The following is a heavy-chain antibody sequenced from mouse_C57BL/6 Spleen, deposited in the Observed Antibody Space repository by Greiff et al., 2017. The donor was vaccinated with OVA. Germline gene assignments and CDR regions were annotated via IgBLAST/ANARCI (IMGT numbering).Heavy chain of an antibody. Sequence: VQLKESGPGMVKPSQSLSLTCTVTGYSITSGYDWHWIRHFPGNKLEWMGYISYSGSTNYNPSLKSRISITHDTSKNHFFLKLNSVTTEDTATYYCARDGDGPWFAYWGQGTLVTVSA. CDR3: ARDGDGPWFAY. CDR1: GYSITSGYD. CDR2: ISYSGST. J-gene: IGHJ3*01. V-gene: IGHV3-1*01. D-gene: IGHD1-2*01.